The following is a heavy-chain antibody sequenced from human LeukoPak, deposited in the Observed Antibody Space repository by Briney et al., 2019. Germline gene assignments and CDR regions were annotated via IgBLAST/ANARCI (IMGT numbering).Heavy chain of an antibody. D-gene: IGHD3-22*01. CDR3: SGDYDSSGYADY. Sequence: PGGSLRLSCTTSGFTFGDYAMSWFRQAPGKGLEWVGFIRSKAYGGTTEYAASVKGRFTISRDDSKSIAYLQMNSLKTEDTAVYYCSGDYDSSGYADYWGQGTLVTVSS. CDR2: IRSKAYGGTT. J-gene: IGHJ4*02. V-gene: IGHV3-49*03. CDR1: GFTFGDYA.